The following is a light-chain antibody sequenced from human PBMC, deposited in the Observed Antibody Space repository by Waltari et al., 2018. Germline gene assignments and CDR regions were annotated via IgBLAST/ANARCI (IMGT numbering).Light chain of an antibody. CDR1: SSNIGAGYD. J-gene: IGLJ3*02. CDR3: QSYDKLLSGSL. V-gene: IGLV1-40*01. CDR2: SNT. Sequence: QSVLTQPPSVSGAPGQSLTISCTGTSSNIGAGYDVHWYQQFPGTAPNLLIYSNTNRPSGVPGRFSASKSGTSASLAITGLQAEDEADYYCQSYDKLLSGSLFGGGTKLTV.